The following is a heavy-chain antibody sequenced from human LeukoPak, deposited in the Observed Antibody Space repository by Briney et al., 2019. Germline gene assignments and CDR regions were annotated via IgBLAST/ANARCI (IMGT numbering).Heavy chain of an antibody. J-gene: IGHJ4*02. CDR3: ARRSCSSTSCYPYYFDY. CDR2: INHGGST. V-gene: IGHV4-34*01. Sequence: SETLSLTCAVYGGSFSGYYWSWIRQPPGKGLEWIGEINHGGSTNYNPSLRSRVTISVDTSKNQFSLKLSSVTAADTAVHYCARRSCSSTSCYPYYFDYWGQGTLVTVSS. D-gene: IGHD2-2*01. CDR1: GGSFSGYY.